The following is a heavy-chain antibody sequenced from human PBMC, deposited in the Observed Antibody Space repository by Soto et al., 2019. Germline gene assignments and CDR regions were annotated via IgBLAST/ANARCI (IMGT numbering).Heavy chain of an antibody. Sequence: ASVKVSCKASGYTFTSYYMHWVRQAPGQGLEWMGIINPSGGSTSYAQKFQGRVTMTRDTSTSTVYMELSSLRSEDTAVYYCAKNTAMMEGYYGMDVWGQGTTVTVSS. V-gene: IGHV1-46*01. D-gene: IGHD5-18*01. CDR3: AKNTAMMEGYYGMDV. CDR1: GYTFTSYY. J-gene: IGHJ6*02. CDR2: INPSGGST.